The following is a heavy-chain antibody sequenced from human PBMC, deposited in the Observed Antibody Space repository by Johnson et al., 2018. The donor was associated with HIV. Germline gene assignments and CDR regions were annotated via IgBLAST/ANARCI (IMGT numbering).Heavy chain of an antibody. CDR1: GFTVSGNY. CDR2: IYSDDST. J-gene: IGHJ3*02. CDR3: ARGFDAFDI. V-gene: IGHV3-66*01. Sequence: VQLVESGGGLVQPGGSLRLSCAASGFTVSGNYMNWVRQAPGKGLEWVSVIYSDDSTYYADSVQGRFTLSRDNSQNTLYLQMNSLRAEDTAVYYCARGFDAFDIWGQGTMVTVSS.